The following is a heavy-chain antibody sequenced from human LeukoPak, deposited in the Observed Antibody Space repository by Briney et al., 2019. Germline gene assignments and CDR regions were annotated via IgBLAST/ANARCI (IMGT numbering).Heavy chain of an antibody. J-gene: IGHJ4*02. D-gene: IGHD5-24*01. Sequence: GASLKISFKGSGYSFTSYWIGWVRQMPGKGLEWMGIIYPGDSDTRYSPSFQGQVTISADKSISTAYLQWSSLKASDTAMYYCARHVVRDGYNQVDYFDYWGQGTLVTVSS. CDR3: ARHVVRDGYNQVDYFDY. CDR1: GYSFTSYW. V-gene: IGHV5-51*01. CDR2: IYPGDSDT.